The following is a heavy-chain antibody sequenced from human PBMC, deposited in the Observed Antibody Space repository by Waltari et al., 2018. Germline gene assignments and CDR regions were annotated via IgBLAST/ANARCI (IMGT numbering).Heavy chain of an antibody. CDR1: GGSISSSSYY. J-gene: IGHJ3*02. Sequence: QLQLQESGPGLVKPSETLSLTCTVSGGSISSSSYYWDWIRQPPGKGLEWIGSIYYSGSTYYNPSLKSRVTISVDTSKNQFSLKLSSVTAADTVVYYCAGPVAASDAFDIWGQGTMVTVSS. V-gene: IGHV4-39*01. CDR2: IYYSGST. CDR3: AGPVAASDAFDI. D-gene: IGHD2-15*01.